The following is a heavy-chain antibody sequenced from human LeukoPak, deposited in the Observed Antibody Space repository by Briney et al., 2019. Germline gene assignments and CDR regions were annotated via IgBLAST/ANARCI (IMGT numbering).Heavy chain of an antibody. D-gene: IGHD2-21*01. CDR1: GFTFSSYS. Sequence: GGSLRLSCAASGFTFSSYSMNWVRQAPGKGLEWVAVISYDGSNKYYADSVKGRFTISRDNSKNTLYLQMNSLRTEDTAVYYCAKSGNIPFYYWGQGTLVTVSS. CDR3: AKSGNIPFYY. CDR2: ISYDGSNK. J-gene: IGHJ4*02. V-gene: IGHV3-30*18.